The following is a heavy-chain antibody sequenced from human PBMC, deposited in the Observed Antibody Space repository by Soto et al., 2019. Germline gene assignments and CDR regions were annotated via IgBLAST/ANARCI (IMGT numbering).Heavy chain of an antibody. J-gene: IGHJ4*02. CDR1: EFAVSNNY. D-gene: IGHD3-16*01. V-gene: IGHV3-66*01. Sequence: PGGSLRLSCSASEFAVSNNYINWVRQAPGKGLEWVSFMFSDGNTFHADSVKGRFTTFRDNSKNTVFLQMNTLRVDDTAVYFCADGFMRYWGQGALVTVS. CDR2: MFSDGNT. CDR3: ADGFMRY.